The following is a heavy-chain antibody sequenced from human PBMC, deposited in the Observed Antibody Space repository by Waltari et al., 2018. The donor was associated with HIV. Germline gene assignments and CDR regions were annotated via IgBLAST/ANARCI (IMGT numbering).Heavy chain of an antibody. CDR3: ASSFAVAGWYYGMDV. J-gene: IGHJ6*02. D-gene: IGHD6-19*01. V-gene: IGHV4-4*07. CDR1: ADFLSRYY. Sequence: QVQLQESGPGLVKPSETLSLTCTVSADFLSRYYWSWSRQPAGNGLEWIGLIYTGGNTKYNPSLESRVSMSVDTSKNHFSLKLNSVTSADTAVYYCASSFAVAGWYYGMDVWGQGTTVTVSS. CDR2: IYTGGNT.